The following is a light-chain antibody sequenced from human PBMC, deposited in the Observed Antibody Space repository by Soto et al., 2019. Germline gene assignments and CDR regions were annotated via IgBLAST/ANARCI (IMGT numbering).Light chain of an antibody. CDR3: QQDYSTPYT. J-gene: IGKJ2*01. V-gene: IGKV4-1*01. Sequence: DIVMTQSPDSLAVSLGERATIKCKSSRSVLYSSNTKNYLAWYQHKPGQPPKLLFYWGSTRESGVPDRFSGGGSGTDVTLTISSLQPEDVAVYYCQQDYSTPYTFGQGTKLEIK. CDR2: WGS. CDR1: RSVLYSSNTKNY.